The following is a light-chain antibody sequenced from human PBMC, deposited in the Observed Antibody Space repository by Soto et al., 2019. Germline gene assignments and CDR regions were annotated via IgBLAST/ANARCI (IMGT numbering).Light chain of an antibody. Sequence: QSVLTQPASVSGSPGQSITISCTGTSSDVGGYNYVSWYQQHPGKAPKVMIYDVSNRPSGVSNRFSGSKSGNTDSLTISGLQSEDQADHYRISYTSSSTLVVFGGGTKLTVL. CDR1: SSDVGGYNY. V-gene: IGLV2-14*01. J-gene: IGLJ2*01. CDR2: DVS. CDR3: ISYTSSSTLVV.